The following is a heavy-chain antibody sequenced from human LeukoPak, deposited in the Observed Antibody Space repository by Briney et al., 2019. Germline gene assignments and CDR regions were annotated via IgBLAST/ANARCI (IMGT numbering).Heavy chain of an antibody. V-gene: IGHV4-4*07. CDR1: LGSLSSYY. J-gene: IGHJ4*02. Sequence: SETLSLTSTLPLGSLSSYYWSCIWHPARKGLEWIGRIYTSGSTNYTPSPQSRATTSADTSTTQSSLNLSSVTPADTTWYYCASEGPYDSDNLPLDYWGQGTLVTVSS. CDR3: ASEGPYDSDNLPLDY. D-gene: IGHD3-22*01. CDR2: IYTSGST.